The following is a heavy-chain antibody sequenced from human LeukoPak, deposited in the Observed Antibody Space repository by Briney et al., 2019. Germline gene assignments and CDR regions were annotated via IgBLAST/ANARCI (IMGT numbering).Heavy chain of an antibody. D-gene: IGHD4-17*01. Sequence: SETLSLTSTVSGGSISGSYWSWIRQPPGKGLERIAYMYNSGSTNYNPSLKSRVTISIDTSKNQFSLKLSSLTAADTAIYYCARGIESYGDYGYWGQGILVTVSS. V-gene: IGHV4-59*01. J-gene: IGHJ4*02. CDR1: GGSISGSY. CDR2: MYNSGST. CDR3: ARGIESYGDYGY.